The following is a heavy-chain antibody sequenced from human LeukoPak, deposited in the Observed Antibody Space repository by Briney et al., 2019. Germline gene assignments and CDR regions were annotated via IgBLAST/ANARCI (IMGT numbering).Heavy chain of an antibody. Sequence: GGSLRLSCAASGFTFGSHWMNWVRQAPGKGPVWVSRINGDGSTTVYADSVQGRFSISRDNAKSTLYLHMNSLRAEDTAVYYCAREGGGYSSGINCWKWFDPWGQGTLVTASS. D-gene: IGHD2-15*01. V-gene: IGHV3-74*01. CDR1: GFTFGSHW. J-gene: IGHJ5*02. CDR3: AREGGGYSSGINCWKWFDP. CDR2: INGDGSTT.